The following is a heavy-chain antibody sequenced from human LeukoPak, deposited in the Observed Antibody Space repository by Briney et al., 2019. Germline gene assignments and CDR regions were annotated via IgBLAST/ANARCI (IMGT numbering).Heavy chain of an antibody. V-gene: IGHV3-23*01. Sequence: PGGSLRLSCAASGFTFSSYAMSWVRQAPGKGLEWVSAISGSGGSTYYADSVKGRFTISRDNSKNTLYLQMNSLGAEDTAVYYCATHPTHCSSTSCYTGPRDYYYMDVWGKGTTVTVSS. CDR3: ATHPTHCSSTSCYTGPRDYYYMDV. CDR2: ISGSGGST. D-gene: IGHD2-2*02. J-gene: IGHJ6*03. CDR1: GFTFSSYA.